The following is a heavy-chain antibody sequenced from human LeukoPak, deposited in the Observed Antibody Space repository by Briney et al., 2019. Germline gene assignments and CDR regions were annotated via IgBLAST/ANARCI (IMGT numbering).Heavy chain of an antibody. CDR2: IHYSGST. D-gene: IGHD3-16*02. CDR3: ARDENGYVWGSFRA. J-gene: IGHJ5*02. V-gene: IGHV4-34*01. Sequence: PSETLSLTCAVYGGSFSGYYWSWIRQPPGKGLEWIGYIHYSGSTNYNPSLESRVTMSLDTSKNQFSLKLSSVTAADTAVYYCARDENGYVWGSFRAWGQGTLVTVSS. CDR1: GGSFSGYY.